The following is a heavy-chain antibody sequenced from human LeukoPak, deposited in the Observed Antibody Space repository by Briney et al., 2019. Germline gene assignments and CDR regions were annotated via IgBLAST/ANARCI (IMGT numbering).Heavy chain of an antibody. CDR2: FDPEDGES. CDR3: ATADKWEPLDY. V-gene: IGHV1-24*01. J-gene: IGHJ4*02. CDR1: GASLSETS. D-gene: IGHD1-26*01. Sequence: GASVTVSCKVSGASLSETSIHWVRQAPGQWLEWMGGFDPEDGESIFAQRFQGRFSMTEDTSTDTAYMELRSLRPEDTAVYYCATADKWEPLDYRGQGTLVTVSS.